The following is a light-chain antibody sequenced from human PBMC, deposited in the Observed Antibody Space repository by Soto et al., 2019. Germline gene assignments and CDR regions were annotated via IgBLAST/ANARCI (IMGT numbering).Light chain of an antibody. CDR3: AAWDGSLNGWV. Sequence: QSVLTQAPSVSGTPGQRVTISCSRSSSNIGSNTVSWYQQVPGTAPKVLIYSNVQRPSGVPDRFSGSKSGTSASLAIGGLQSEDEDDYYCAAWDGSLNGWVFGGGTKLTVL. CDR2: SNV. CDR1: SSNIGSNT. V-gene: IGLV1-44*01. J-gene: IGLJ3*02.